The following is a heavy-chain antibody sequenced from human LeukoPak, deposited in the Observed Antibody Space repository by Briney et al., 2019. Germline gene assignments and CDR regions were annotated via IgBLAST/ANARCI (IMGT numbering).Heavy chain of an antibody. Sequence: GASVKVSCKASGGTFSSYAISWVRQAPGQGLEWMGRIIPILGIANYAQKFQGRVTITADKSTSTAYMELSSLRSEDTAVYYCAAAPTYCGGDCSDDAFDIWGQGTMVTVSS. D-gene: IGHD2-21*02. J-gene: IGHJ3*02. CDR2: IIPILGIA. CDR1: GGTFSSYA. CDR3: AAAPTYCGGDCSDDAFDI. V-gene: IGHV1-69*04.